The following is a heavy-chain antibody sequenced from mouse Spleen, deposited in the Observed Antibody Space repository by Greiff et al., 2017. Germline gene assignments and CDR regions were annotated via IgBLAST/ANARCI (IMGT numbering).Heavy chain of an antibody. V-gene: IGHV5-9*04. CDR1: GFTFCSYA. J-gene: IGHJ1*01. Sequence: EVKVEESGGGLVKLGGSLKLSCAASGFTFCSYAMSWVRQTPEKRLEWVATISSGGGNTYYPDSVKGRFTISRDNAKNTLYLQMSSLKSEDTAMYYCARPLRAYWYFDVWGAGTTVTVSS. D-gene: IGHD3-2*02. CDR2: ISSGGGNT. CDR3: ARPLRAYWYFDV.